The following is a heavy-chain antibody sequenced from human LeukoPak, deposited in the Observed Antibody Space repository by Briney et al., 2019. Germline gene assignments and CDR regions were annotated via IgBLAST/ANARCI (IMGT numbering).Heavy chain of an antibody. CDR1: GGSFSGYY. Sequence: PSETLSLTCAVYGGSFSGYYWSWIRQPPGKGLEWIGEINHSGSTNYNPSLKSRVTISVDTSKNQFSLKLSSVTAADTAVYYCATLRRYCGSAGCDMIFDSWGQGTLVTVSS. D-gene: IGHD2-2*02. CDR2: INHSGST. CDR3: ATLRRYCGSAGCDMIFDS. J-gene: IGHJ4*02. V-gene: IGHV4-34*01.